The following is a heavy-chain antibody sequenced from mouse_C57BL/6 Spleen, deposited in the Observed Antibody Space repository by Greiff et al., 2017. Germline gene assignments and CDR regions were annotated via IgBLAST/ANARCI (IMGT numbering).Heavy chain of an antibody. Sequence: EVKLQESGPGLVKPSQSLSLTCSVTGYSITSGYYWNWIRQFPGNKLEWMGYISYDGSNNYNPSLKNRISITRDTSKNQFFLKLNSVTTEDTATYYCVRDRDGYYVAFAYWGQGTLVTVSA. CDR3: VRDRDGYYVAFAY. D-gene: IGHD2-3*01. CDR2: ISYDGSN. CDR1: GYSITSGYY. J-gene: IGHJ3*01. V-gene: IGHV3-6*01.